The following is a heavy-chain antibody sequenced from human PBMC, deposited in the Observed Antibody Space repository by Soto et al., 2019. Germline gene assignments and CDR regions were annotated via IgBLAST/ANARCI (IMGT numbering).Heavy chain of an antibody. V-gene: IGHV2-5*01. CDR3: ARGLATLPVFAFDI. CDR2: VYWNDDK. J-gene: IGHJ3*02. Sequence: QITLKGSGPTLVKPTQTLTLTCTLSGISLSTSGVGLGWIRQTPGKALEWLALVYWNDDKHYSPSLKSRLTITKDTSQNQAILTMTNMDPVDTATYYCARGLATLPVFAFDIWGQGTVVTVSS. D-gene: IGHD1-1*01. CDR1: GISLSTSGVG.